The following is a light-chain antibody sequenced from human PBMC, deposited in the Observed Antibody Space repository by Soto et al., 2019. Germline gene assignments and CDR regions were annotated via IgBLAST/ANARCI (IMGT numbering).Light chain of an antibody. Sequence: QSALTQPPSASGSPGQSVTMSCTGTSSDVGGYNFVSWYQQHPGKAPKLIFYEVSKRPSGVPDRFSGSKSGNTASLTVSGLQAEYEADYYCSSYAGSNNWVFGGGTKVTVL. CDR2: EVS. CDR3: SSYAGSNNWV. CDR1: SSDVGGYNF. J-gene: IGLJ3*02. V-gene: IGLV2-8*01.